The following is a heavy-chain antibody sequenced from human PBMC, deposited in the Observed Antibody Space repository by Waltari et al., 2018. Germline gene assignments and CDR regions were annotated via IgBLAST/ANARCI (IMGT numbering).Heavy chain of an antibody. D-gene: IGHD6-19*01. J-gene: IGHJ3*02. CDR2: IYYSGST. Sequence: QVQLQESGPGLVKPSETLSLTCTVSGGSISSHYWSWIRQPPGKGLEWIGYIYYSGSTNYNPSLKSRVTISVDTSKNQFSLKLSSVTAADTAVYYCARLSRVAGTGVNAFDIWGQGTMVTFSS. V-gene: IGHV4-59*11. CDR1: GGSISSHY. CDR3: ARLSRVAGTGVNAFDI.